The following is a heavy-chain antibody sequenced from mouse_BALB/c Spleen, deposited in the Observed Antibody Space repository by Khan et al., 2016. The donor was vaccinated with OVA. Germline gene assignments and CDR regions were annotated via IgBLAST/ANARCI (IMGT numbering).Heavy chain of an antibody. Sequence: VQLQESGPGLAAPSQSLSITCTISGFSLTNYGIHWVRQPPGKGLEWLVVIWNDGTTTYNSALKSRLTITTDTSQSQVFLKMNSLQTDDTAIYFCARQPYYHYNIMDYWGQGTSVTVSS. V-gene: IGHV2-6-1*01. CDR3: ARQPYYHYNIMDY. CDR2: IWNDGTT. J-gene: IGHJ4*01. CDR1: GFSLTNYG. D-gene: IGHD2-10*01.